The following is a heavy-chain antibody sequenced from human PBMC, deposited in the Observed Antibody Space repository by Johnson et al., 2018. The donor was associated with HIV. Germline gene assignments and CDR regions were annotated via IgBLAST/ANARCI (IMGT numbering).Heavy chain of an antibody. D-gene: IGHD3-3*01. Sequence: MQLVESGGGLVQPGGSLRLSCAASGFTFSSYAMSWVRQAPGKGLEWVSYISRSGSTIYYADSVKGRFTISRDSSKNTVYLQMNSLRVEGTAVYYCARVKGSTIFGVVRPHGAFDIWGQGRVVSVSS. CDR3: ARVKGSTIFGVVRPHGAFDI. CDR1: GFTFSSYA. CDR2: ISRSGSTI. J-gene: IGHJ3*02. V-gene: IGHV3-48*04.